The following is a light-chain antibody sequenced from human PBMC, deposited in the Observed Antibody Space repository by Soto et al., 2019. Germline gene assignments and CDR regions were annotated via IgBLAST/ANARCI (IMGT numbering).Light chain of an antibody. J-gene: IGLJ2*01. CDR1: PGAVTSGHY. V-gene: IGLV7-43*01. CDR3: LLYYGGAVI. CDR2: STD. Sequence: QAVATQEPSLTVSPGGTVTLNCASSPGAVTSGHYANWLQQKPGQAPRALIYSTDTKHSWTPARFSGSLLGGKAALTLSGVRPEDEADYYCLLYYGGAVIFGGGTKLTVL.